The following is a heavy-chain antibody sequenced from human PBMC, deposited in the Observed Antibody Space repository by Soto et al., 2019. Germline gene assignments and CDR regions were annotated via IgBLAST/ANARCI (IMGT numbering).Heavy chain of an antibody. CDR3: ARALVEMATIWSNHFDY. CDR1: GFTFSSYA. D-gene: IGHD5-12*01. Sequence: PGGSLRLSCAASGFTFSSYAMHWVRQAPGKGLEWVAVISYDGSNKYYADSVKGRFTISRDNSKNTLYLQMNSLRAEDTAVYYCARALVEMATIWSNHFDYWGQGTLVTVSS. J-gene: IGHJ4*02. CDR2: ISYDGSNK. V-gene: IGHV3-30-3*01.